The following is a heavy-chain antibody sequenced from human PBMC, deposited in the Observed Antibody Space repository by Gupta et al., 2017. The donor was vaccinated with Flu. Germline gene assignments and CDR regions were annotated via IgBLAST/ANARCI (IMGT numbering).Heavy chain of an antibody. CDR2: ISGSGGST. CDR1: GFTFSSDA. CDR3: AKDLSPIGGVVPAAEFDP. D-gene: IGHD2-2*01. J-gene: IGHJ5*02. Sequence: EAQLLGSGGGLVKPGGSLGLSCAASGFTFSSDAMSWVRQAPGKGLKWVSAISGSGGSTYYADSVKGRFTISRDNSKNTLYLQMNSLRAEDTAVYYCAKDLSPIGGVVPAAEFDPWGQGTLVTVSS. V-gene: IGHV3-23*01.